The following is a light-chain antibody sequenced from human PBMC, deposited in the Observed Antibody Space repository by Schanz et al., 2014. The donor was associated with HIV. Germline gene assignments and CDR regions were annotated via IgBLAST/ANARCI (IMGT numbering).Light chain of an antibody. J-gene: IGKJ1*01. CDR3: QQYGSSPQT. CDR1: QTVSSN. CDR2: ATS. V-gene: IGKV3-20*01. Sequence: EIVLTQSPVTLSLSPGERVTLSCRASQTVSSNLAWYQQKPGQAPRLLIYATSFRAVGIPDRFSGSGSETDFTLTISKLEPEDFAVYYCQQYGSSPQTFGQGTKVEIK.